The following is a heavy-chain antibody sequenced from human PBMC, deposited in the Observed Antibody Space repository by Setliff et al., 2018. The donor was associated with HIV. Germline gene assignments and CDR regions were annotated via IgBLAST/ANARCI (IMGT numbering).Heavy chain of an antibody. CDR1: GYSLTSYS. CDR2: INTNTGYP. D-gene: IGHD3-3*01. J-gene: IGHJ6*03. Sequence: ASVKVSCKASGYSLTSYSINWVRQAPGQGLEWMGYINTNTGYPTYAQGFTGRFVFSVDTPVSTAYLQIFSLKAEDTAVYYCTRDHTPPPNYDFWSGQIDLRNIFYYMDVWGTGSPVTSP. CDR3: TRDHTPPPNYDFWSGQIDLRNIFYYMDV. V-gene: IGHV7-4-1*01.